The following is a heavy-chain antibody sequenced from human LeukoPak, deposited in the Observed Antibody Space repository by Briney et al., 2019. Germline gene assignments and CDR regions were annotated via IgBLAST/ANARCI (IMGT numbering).Heavy chain of an antibody. D-gene: IGHD7-27*01. CDR1: GGSINSYY. CDR3: ARDVWGSGWFDP. Sequence: SETLSLTCTVSGGSINSYYWSWIRQPPGKGLEWIGYIYYSGSTYYNPSLKSRVTISVDTSKNQFSLKLSSVTAADTAVYYCARDVWGSGWFDPWGQGTLVTVSS. V-gene: IGHV4-30-4*01. CDR2: IYYSGST. J-gene: IGHJ5*02.